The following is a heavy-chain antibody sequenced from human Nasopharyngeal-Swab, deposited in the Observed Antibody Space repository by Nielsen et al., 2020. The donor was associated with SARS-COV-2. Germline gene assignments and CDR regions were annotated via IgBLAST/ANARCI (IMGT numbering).Heavy chain of an antibody. CDR1: GGSISSGGYY. Sequence: LRLSCAVSGGSISSGGYYWSWIRQPPGKGLEWIGYIYYSGSTYYNPSLKSRVTISVDTSKNQFSLKLSSVTAADTAVYYCAGVSMDFGYWGQGTLVTVSS. D-gene: IGHD3-16*01. J-gene: IGHJ4*02. CDR2: IYYSGST. V-gene: IGHV4-30-4*01. CDR3: AGVSMDFGY.